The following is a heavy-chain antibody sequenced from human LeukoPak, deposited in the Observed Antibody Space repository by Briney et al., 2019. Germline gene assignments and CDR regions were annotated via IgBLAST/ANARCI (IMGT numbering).Heavy chain of an antibody. D-gene: IGHD3-9*01. CDR1: GFTFKSYA. J-gene: IGHJ4*02. CDR3: ARDLSPLLRYFDWYFDY. V-gene: IGHV3-64*04. Sequence: GGSLRLSCSASGFTFKSYAMHWVRQAPGKGLEYVSSINTNGANTYYADSVRGRFTISRDNSKNTLYLQMNSLRAEDTAVYYCARDLSPLLRYFDWYFDYWGQGTLVTVSS. CDR2: INTNGANT.